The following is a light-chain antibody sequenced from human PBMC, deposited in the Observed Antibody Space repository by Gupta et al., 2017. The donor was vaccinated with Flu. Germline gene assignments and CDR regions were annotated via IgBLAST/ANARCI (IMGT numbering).Light chain of an antibody. J-gene: IGKJ2*01. Sequence: IVLTQSPSTLSFSPGERATLSCRASQSVRRYLAWYQQKPGQAPRLLSYDASNRANGFPARFSGSGFGTEFTLTISSREPEDFAVYYCQHRSNCPILFGQGTKMDIK. V-gene: IGKV3-11*01. CDR3: QHRSNCPIL. CDR2: DAS. CDR1: QSVRRY.